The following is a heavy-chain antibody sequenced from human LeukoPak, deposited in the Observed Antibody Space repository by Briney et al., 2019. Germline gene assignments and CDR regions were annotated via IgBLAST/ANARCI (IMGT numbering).Heavy chain of an antibody. CDR1: GYTFTGYY. J-gene: IGHJ3*02. CDR2: INPNSGGA. Sequence: ASVKVSCKASGYTFTGYYMHWVRQAPGQGLVWVGRINPNSGGANYAQKFQGRVTMTRDTSISTAYMELSRLRSDDTAVYYCASAIYDFWSWAFDIWGQGTMVTVSS. V-gene: IGHV1-2*06. CDR3: ASAIYDFWSWAFDI. D-gene: IGHD3-3*01.